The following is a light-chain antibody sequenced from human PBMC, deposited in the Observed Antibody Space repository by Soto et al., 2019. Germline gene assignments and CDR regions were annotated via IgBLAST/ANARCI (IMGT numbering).Light chain of an antibody. CDR2: GNS. CDR1: SSNIGAGYD. Sequence: QSELTQPPSVSGAPGQRVTISCTGSSSNIGAGYDVHWYQQLPGTAPKLLICGNSNRPSGVPDRFSGSKSGTSASLAITGLQAEDEADYYCQSYDSSLSGSRVFGGGTKVTVL. J-gene: IGLJ2*01. V-gene: IGLV1-40*01. CDR3: QSYDSSLSGSRV.